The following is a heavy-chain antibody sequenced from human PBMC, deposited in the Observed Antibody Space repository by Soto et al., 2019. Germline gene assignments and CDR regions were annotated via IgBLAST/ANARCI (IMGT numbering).Heavy chain of an antibody. Sequence: PGGSLRLSCAASGFTFSGSAMHWVRQASGKGLEWVGRIRSKAISYATAYAASVKGRFTISRDDSKNTAYLQMNSLKTEDTAMYYCTKAVSVGATLNWYLDLWGRGTLVTVSS. J-gene: IGHJ2*01. CDR1: GFTFSGSA. V-gene: IGHV3-73*01. D-gene: IGHD1-26*01. CDR2: IRSKAISYAT. CDR3: TKAVSVGATLNWYLDL.